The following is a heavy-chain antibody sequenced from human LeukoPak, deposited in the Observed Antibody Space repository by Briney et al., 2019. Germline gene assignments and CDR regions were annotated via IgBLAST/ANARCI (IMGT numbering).Heavy chain of an antibody. CDR1: GFTVSSNY. V-gene: IGHV3-53*01. CDR3: ARAVGVGGYYYDY. J-gene: IGHJ4*02. Sequence: PGRSLRLSCAASGFTVSSNYMSWVRQAPGKGLEWVSVIYSGGSTYYADSVKGRFTISRDNSKNTLYLQMNSLRAEDTALYYCARAVGVGGYYYDYWGQGTLVTVSS. CDR2: IYSGGST. D-gene: IGHD3-22*01.